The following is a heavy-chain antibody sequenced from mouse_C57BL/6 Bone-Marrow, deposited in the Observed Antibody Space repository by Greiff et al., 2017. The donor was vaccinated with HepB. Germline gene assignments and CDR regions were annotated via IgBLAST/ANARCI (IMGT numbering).Heavy chain of an antibody. Sequence: QVQLKQSGAELARPGASVKLSCKASGYTFTSYGISWVKQRTGQGLEWIGEIYPRSGNTYYNEKFKGKATLTADKSSSTAYMELRSLTSEDSAVYFCARRVLLWLDYFDYWGQGTTLTVSS. D-gene: IGHD2-2*01. CDR2: IYPRSGNT. CDR3: ARRVLLWLDYFDY. V-gene: IGHV1-81*01. CDR1: GYTFTSYG. J-gene: IGHJ2*01.